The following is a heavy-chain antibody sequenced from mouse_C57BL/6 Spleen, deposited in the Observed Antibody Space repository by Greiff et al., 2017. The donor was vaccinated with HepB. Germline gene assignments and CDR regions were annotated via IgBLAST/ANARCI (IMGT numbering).Heavy chain of an antibody. V-gene: IGHV1-82*01. D-gene: IGHD2-3*01. Sequence: VQLVESGPELVKPGASVKISCKASGYAFSSSWMNWVKQRPGKGLEWIGRIYPGDGDTNYNGKFKGKATLTADKSSSTAYMQLSSLTSEDSAVYFCARSWLLLDYWGQGTTLTVSS. CDR3: ARSWLLLDY. CDR2: IYPGDGDT. J-gene: IGHJ2*01. CDR1: GYAFSSSW.